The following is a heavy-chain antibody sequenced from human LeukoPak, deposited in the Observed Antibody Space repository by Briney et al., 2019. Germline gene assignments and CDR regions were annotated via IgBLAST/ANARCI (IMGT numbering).Heavy chain of an antibody. CDR1: GGSISSSSYY. CDR3: ARTTLQTLGA. CDR2: IYYSGST. Sequence: SETLSLTCTVSGGSISSSSYYWGWIRQPPGKGLEWIGSIYYSGSTYYNPSLKSRVTISVDTSKNQFSLKLSSVTAADTAVYYCARTTLQTLGAWGQGTLVTVSS. D-gene: IGHD3-10*01. J-gene: IGHJ5*02. V-gene: IGHV4-39*01.